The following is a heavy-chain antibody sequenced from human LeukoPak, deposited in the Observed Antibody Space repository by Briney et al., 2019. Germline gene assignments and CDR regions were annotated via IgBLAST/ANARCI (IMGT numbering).Heavy chain of an antibody. CDR1: GFTFSSYA. D-gene: IGHD3-3*01. CDR3: ARVAPDFWSGYLYYYYYMDV. CDR2: ISYDGSNK. Sequence: GGSLRLSCAASGFTFSSYAMSWVRQAPGKGLEWVAVISYDGSNKYYADSVKGRFTISRDNSKNTLYLQMNSLRAEDTAVYYCARVAPDFWSGYLYYYYYMDVWGKGTTVTVSS. V-gene: IGHV3-30-3*01. J-gene: IGHJ6*03.